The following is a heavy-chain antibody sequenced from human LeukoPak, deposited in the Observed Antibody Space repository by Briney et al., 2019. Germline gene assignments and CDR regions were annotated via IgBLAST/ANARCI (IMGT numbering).Heavy chain of an antibody. CDR3: TRGLVVVAQYFQH. CDR1: GFTFDTYT. Sequence: PGGSLRLSCAASGFTFDTYTMTWVRQAPGTGLEWVSYIDTTSTTMYYADSVKGRFTISRDNAKSSLYLQMNSLRVEDTAVYYCTRGLVVVAQYFQHWGQGTLVTVSS. J-gene: IGHJ1*01. CDR2: IDTTSTTM. V-gene: IGHV3-48*01. D-gene: IGHD2-15*01.